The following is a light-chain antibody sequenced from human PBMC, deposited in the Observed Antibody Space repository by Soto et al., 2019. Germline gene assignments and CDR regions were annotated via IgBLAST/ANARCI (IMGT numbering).Light chain of an antibody. CDR3: QQYGTSRT. V-gene: IGKV3-20*01. CDR2: GAS. CDR1: ESVSNY. J-gene: IGKJ1*01. Sequence: EIVLTQSPGTLSLSPGERATLSCRASESVSNYLAWYEQKPGQAPRLLIYGASSRATGIPDRFSGSGSGTDFTLTISRLEPEVFAVYYCQQYGTSRTFGQGTKVEIK.